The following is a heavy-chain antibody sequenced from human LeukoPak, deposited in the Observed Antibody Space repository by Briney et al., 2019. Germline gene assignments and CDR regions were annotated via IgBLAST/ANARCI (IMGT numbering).Heavy chain of an antibody. CDR2: IYYSGST. CDR3: ARARGYSGYEDFDY. Sequence: SETLSLTCTVSGGSISSYYWSWIRQPPGKGLEWIGYIYYSGSTNYNPSLKSPVTISVDTSKNQFSLKLSSVTAADTAVYYCARARGYSGYEDFDYWGQGTLVTVSS. V-gene: IGHV4-59*01. D-gene: IGHD5-12*01. J-gene: IGHJ4*02. CDR1: GGSISSYY.